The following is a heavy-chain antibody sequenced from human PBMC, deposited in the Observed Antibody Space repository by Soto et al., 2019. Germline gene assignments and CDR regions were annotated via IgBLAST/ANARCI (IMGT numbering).Heavy chain of an antibody. CDR1: GYSFTSYW. CDR2: IYPGDSDT. V-gene: IGHV5-51*01. CDR3: ARLSGTGTFYCYYYGMDV. Sequence: PGESLKISCKGSGYSFTSYWIGWVRQMPGKGLEWMGIIYPGDSDTRYSPSFQGQVTISADKSISTAYLQWSSLKASDTAMYYCARLSGTGTFYCYYYGMDVWGQGTTVTVSS. D-gene: IGHD1-1*01. J-gene: IGHJ6*02.